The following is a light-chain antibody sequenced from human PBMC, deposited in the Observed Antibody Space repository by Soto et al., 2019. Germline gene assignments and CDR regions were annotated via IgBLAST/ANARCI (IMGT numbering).Light chain of an antibody. CDR1: QDIGTY. J-gene: IGKJ1*01. CDR3: QQFYNYPRT. CDR2: DAS. V-gene: IGKV1-8*01. Sequence: AIRISQSPSSLSASTGDRVSITCRATQDIGTYLAWYQQIPGKAPKLLIYDASTLQTGVPSRFSGSGSGTDFTLTISYLQSEDFGTYYCQQFYNYPRTFGQGTKVDIK.